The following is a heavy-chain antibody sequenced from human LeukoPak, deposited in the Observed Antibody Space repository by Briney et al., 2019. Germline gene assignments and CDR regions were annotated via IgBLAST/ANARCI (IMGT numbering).Heavy chain of an antibody. J-gene: IGHJ4*02. CDR3: ARDGVGYCSGGSCYNY. V-gene: IGHV3-7*01. CDR2: IKQDGSEK. Sequence: GGSLRLSCAASGFTFSSYWMSWVRQAPGKGLEWVANIKQDGSEKYYVDSVKGRFTISRDNAKNSLYLQMNSLRAEDTAVYYCARDGVGYCSGGSCYNYWGQGTLVTVSS. D-gene: IGHD2-15*01. CDR1: GFTFSSYW.